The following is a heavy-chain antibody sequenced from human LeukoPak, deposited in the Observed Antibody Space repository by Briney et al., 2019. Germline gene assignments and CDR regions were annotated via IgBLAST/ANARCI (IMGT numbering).Heavy chain of an antibody. J-gene: IGHJ6*02. CDR1: GYTFTSYA. CDR3: ARYQNYYGSGSYFDYGMDV. CDR2: IHAGNGKT. D-gene: IGHD3-10*01. V-gene: IGHV1-3*01. Sequence: AASVTVSCKASGYTFTSYAIHWVRQAPGQRLEWMGWIHAGNGKTKYSQKLQGRVTITRDTSASTAYMELSSLRSEDTAVYYCARYQNYYGSGSYFDYGMDVWGQGTTVTVSS.